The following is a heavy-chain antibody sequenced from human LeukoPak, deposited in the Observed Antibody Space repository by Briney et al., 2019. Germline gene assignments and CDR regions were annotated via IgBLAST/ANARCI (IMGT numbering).Heavy chain of an antibody. Sequence: GGSLRLSCAASGFTFSSYSMNWVRQAPGKGLEWVSYISSGSSTTYYADSVKGRFTISRDNAKNSLYLQMNSLRAEDTAVYYCAREYEKGGYSYGRRIWGQGTMVTVSS. CDR2: ISSGSSTT. V-gene: IGHV3-48*04. CDR3: AREYEKGGYSYGRRI. J-gene: IGHJ3*02. D-gene: IGHD5-18*01. CDR1: GFTFSSYS.